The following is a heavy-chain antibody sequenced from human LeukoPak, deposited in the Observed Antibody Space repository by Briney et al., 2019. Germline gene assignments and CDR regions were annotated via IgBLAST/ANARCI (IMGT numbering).Heavy chain of an antibody. V-gene: IGHV4-34*01. Sequence: PSETLSLTCAVYGGSFSGYYWSWIRQPPGKGLEWIGEINHSGSTNYNPSLKSRVTISVDTSKNQFSLKLSPVTAADTAVYYCARRAVTTGENYFDYWGQGTLVTVSS. D-gene: IGHD4-17*01. CDR2: INHSGST. CDR3: ARRAVTTGENYFDY. J-gene: IGHJ4*02. CDR1: GGSFSGYY.